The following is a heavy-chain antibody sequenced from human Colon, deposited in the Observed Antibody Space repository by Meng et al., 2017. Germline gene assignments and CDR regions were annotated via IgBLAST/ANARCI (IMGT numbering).Heavy chain of an antibody. CDR3: SRGVVAGAMVWFDP. Sequence: QVQLQESGPGLVKPSGNLSLPFVVSGGSIKRSNWWLWVRQPPGKGLEWLGEIYQGGNTNYNPSLKGRVTLSLDKSKNQFSLRLTSVTAADTAMYYCSRGVVAGAMVWFDPWGPGTLVTVSS. V-gene: IGHV4-4*02. CDR2: IYQGGNT. D-gene: IGHD2-2*01. J-gene: IGHJ5*02. CDR1: GGSIKRSNW.